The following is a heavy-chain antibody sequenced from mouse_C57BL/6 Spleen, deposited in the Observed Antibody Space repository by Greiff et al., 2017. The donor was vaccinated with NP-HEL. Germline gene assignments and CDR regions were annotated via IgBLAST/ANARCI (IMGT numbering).Heavy chain of an antibody. CDR2: IDPEDGDT. V-gene: IGHV14-1*01. Sequence: VQLQQSGAELVRPGASVKLSCTASGFNIKDYYMHWVKQRPEQGLEWIGRIDPEDGDTEYAPKFQGKATMTADTSSNPAYLQLSSLTSEDTAVYYCTTLGITTVVATDFDYWGQGTTLTVSS. J-gene: IGHJ2*01. CDR3: TTLGITTVVATDFDY. D-gene: IGHD1-1*01. CDR1: GFNIKDYY.